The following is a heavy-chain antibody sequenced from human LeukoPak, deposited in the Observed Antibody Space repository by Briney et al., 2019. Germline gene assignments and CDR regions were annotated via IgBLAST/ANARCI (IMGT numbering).Heavy chain of an antibody. D-gene: IGHD3-10*01. CDR2: IYNSGST. V-gene: IGHV4-59*01. J-gene: IGHJ4*02. CDR1: GGSISSYY. CDR3: ARGPYGTGSHFDF. Sequence: SSETLSLTCTVSGGSISSYYWSWIRQPPGKGLEWIGYIYNSGSTNYNPSLKSRVTISVDTSKNQFSLKLSSVTAADTAVYFCARGPYGTGSHFDFWGQGTLVTVSS.